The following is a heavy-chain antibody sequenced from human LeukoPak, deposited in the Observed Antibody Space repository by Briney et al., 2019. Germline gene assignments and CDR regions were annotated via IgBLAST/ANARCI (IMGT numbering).Heavy chain of an antibody. CDR2: MNPNSGNT. D-gene: IGHD6-13*01. J-gene: IGHJ6*02. V-gene: IGHV1-8*01. CDR3: AREYSSSWFRSAGMDV. CDR1: GYTFTSYD. Sequence: ASVKVSCKASGYTFTSYDINWVRQATGQGLEWMGWMNPNSGNTGYAQKFQGRVTMTRNTSISTAYMELSSLRSEDTAVYYCAREYSSSWFRSAGMDVWGQGTTVTVSS.